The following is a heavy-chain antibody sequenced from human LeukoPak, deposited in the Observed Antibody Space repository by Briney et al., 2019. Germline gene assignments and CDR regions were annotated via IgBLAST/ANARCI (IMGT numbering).Heavy chain of an antibody. J-gene: IGHJ4*02. CDR3: ARGIAAFDY. CDR1: AGSISSFY. Sequence: SETLSLTGTVSAGSISSFYWSWIRPPAGQGLEWIGRFYTSGSSNYNPSLKSRVTMSVDTSKNQFSLKLRSLTAPDTAVYYCARGIAAFDYWGQGTLVTVS. CDR2: FYTSGSS. V-gene: IGHV4-4*07. D-gene: IGHD6-13*01.